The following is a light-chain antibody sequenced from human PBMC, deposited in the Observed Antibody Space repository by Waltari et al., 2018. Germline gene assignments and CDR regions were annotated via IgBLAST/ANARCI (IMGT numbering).Light chain of an antibody. CDR2: EVS. CDR3: SSYTSGSIVV. Sequence: QSALTQPASVSGSPGQSITISCTGTSSEVGGYDFVSWYQQHPGKAPKLIIYEVSNRPSGFSHRFFGSKSGSTASLTISGLQAEDEADYYCSSYTSGSIVVFGTGTKVTVL. J-gene: IGLJ1*01. CDR1: SSEVGGYDF. V-gene: IGLV2-14*01.